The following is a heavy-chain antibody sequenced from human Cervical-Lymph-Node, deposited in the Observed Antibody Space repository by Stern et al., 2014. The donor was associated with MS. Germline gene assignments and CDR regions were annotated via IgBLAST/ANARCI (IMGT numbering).Heavy chain of an antibody. CDR2: IWYDGSSK. V-gene: IGHV3-33*01. J-gene: IGHJ4*02. CDR1: GFTFSAYG. CDR3: ARGLYYFDY. Sequence: VQLVESGGGVVQPGRSLRLSCAASGFTFSAYGMHWVRQAPGKGLEWVAVIWYDGSSKYYADSVKGRFTISRDNSKNTLYLQMNSLRAEDPAVYYCARGLYYFDYWGRGTLVTVSS.